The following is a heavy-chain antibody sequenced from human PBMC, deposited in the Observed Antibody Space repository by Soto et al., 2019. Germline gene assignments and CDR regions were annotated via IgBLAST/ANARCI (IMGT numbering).Heavy chain of an antibody. CDR2: MNPNSGNT. D-gene: IGHD6-13*01. Sequence: GSVKVSCKASGYTFTSYDINWVRQATGQGLEWMGWMNPNSGNTGYAQKFQGRVTMTRNTSISTAYMELSSLRSEDTAVYYCARGGKQMAYYYGMDVWGQGTTVTVSS. J-gene: IGHJ6*02. V-gene: IGHV1-8*01. CDR1: GYTFTSYD. CDR3: ARGGKQMAYYYGMDV.